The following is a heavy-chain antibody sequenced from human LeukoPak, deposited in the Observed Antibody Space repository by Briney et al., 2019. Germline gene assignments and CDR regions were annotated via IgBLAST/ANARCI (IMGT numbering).Heavy chain of an antibody. V-gene: IGHV4-59*08. CDR3: ARLSSTLYYSMDV. J-gene: IGHJ6*02. Sequence: SETLSLTCAVSGGSISSYYWTWIRQPPGKGLEWVGYIQNSAIYRAKIKSSPSLQSRVSLSIDTSKNQVSLTVNSVTAADTAVYSCARLSSTLYYSMDVWGPGTAVTVSS. D-gene: IGHD6-6*01. CDR1: GGSISSYY. CDR2: IQNSAIYRAKI.